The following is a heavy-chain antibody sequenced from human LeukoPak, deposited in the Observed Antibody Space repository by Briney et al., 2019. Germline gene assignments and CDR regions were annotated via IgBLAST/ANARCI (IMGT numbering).Heavy chain of an antibody. CDR2: IYPGDSDT. CDR1: GYSFTSYW. Sequence: GESLKISCKGSGYSFTSYWIGWVRQMPGKGLEWMGNIYPGDSDTRYSPSFQGQVTISADKSISTAYLQWSSLKASDTAMYYCARRRYYYGSGSMEFDYWGQGTLVTVSS. CDR3: ARRRYYYGSGSMEFDY. J-gene: IGHJ4*02. V-gene: IGHV5-51*01. D-gene: IGHD3-10*01.